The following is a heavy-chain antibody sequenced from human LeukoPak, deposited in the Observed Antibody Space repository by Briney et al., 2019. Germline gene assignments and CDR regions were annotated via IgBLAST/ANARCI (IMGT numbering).Heavy chain of an antibody. CDR2: ISGSGGGT. V-gene: IGHV3-23*01. CDR3: AKRRVVIRVILVGFHKEAYYFDS. D-gene: IGHD3-22*01. Sequence: GGSLRLSCAVSGITLSNYGMSWVRQAPGKGLEWVAGISGSGGGTYYADSVKGRFAISRDNPKNTLYLQMNSLRAEDTAVYFCAKRRVVIRVILVGFHKEAYYFDSWGQGALVNVSS. J-gene: IGHJ4*02. CDR1: GITLSNYG.